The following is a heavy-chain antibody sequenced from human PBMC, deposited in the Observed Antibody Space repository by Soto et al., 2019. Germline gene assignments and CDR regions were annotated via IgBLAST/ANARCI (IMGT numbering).Heavy chain of an antibody. Sequence: PGGSLRLSCAASGFTFNIYGMHWVRQAPDKGLEWVALISYDGNNQYYADSVKGRFTISRDNSKNTLFLQMNSLRADDTAVYYCAKDQASGQGSFDSWGQGTLVTVSS. J-gene: IGHJ4*02. V-gene: IGHV3-30*18. CDR2: ISYDGNNQ. CDR3: AKDQASGQGSFDS. CDR1: GFTFNIYG.